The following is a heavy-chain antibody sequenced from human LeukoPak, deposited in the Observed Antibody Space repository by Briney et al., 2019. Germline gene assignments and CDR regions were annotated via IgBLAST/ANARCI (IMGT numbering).Heavy chain of an antibody. CDR3: ARDKWGSIVY. D-gene: IGHD7-27*01. CDR2: MSFDGGDI. J-gene: IGHJ4*02. Sequence: GGSLRLSCAASGFTFSTYAMHWVRQPPGKGLEWVAVMSFDGGDIQYADSVRGRFTISRDNSKNTLFLQMNSLRTEDTAIYYCARDKWGSIVYWGQGILVTVSS. CDR1: GFTFSTYA. V-gene: IGHV3-30-3*01.